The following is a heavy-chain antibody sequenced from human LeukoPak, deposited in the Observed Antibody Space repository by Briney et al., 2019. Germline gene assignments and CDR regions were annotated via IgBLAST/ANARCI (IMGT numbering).Heavy chain of an antibody. CDR3: ARDPESSSDAFDI. J-gene: IGHJ3*02. V-gene: IGHV3-11*01. Sequence: PGGSLRLSCAASGFTFSDYYMSWIRQAPGKGLEWVSYISSSGSTIYYADSVKGRFTISRDNAKNSLYLQMNSLRAEDTDVYYCARDPESSSDAFDIWGQGTMVTVSS. CDR1: GFTFSDYY. D-gene: IGHD1-14*01. CDR2: ISSSGSTI.